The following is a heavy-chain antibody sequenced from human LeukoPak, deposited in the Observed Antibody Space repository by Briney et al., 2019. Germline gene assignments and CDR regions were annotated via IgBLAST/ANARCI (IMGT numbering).Heavy chain of an antibody. D-gene: IGHD5-24*01. CDR1: GFTFDDYA. CDR2: ISWNSGSI. V-gene: IGHV3-9*01. Sequence: PGGSLRLSCAASGFTFDDYAMHWVRQAPGKGLEWVSGISWNSGSIGYADSVKGRFTISRDNAKNSLYLQMNSLRAEDTALYYCAKGLRSLHYYFDYWGQGTLVTVSS. J-gene: IGHJ4*02. CDR3: AKGLRSLHYYFDY.